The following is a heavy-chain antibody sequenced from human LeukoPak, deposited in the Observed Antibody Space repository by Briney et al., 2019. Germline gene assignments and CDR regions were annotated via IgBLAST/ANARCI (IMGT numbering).Heavy chain of an antibody. D-gene: IGHD4-17*01. CDR1: GGSFSIYY. V-gene: IGHV4-4*07. Sequence: SETLSLTCTVSGGSFSIYYWSWIRQPAGKGLEWIGRIYTSGSTNYNPSLKSRVTMSVDTSRNQFSLNLNSVTAADTAVYYCARGPTTVTRAFDYWGQGTLVTVSS. J-gene: IGHJ4*02. CDR2: IYTSGST. CDR3: ARGPTTVTRAFDY.